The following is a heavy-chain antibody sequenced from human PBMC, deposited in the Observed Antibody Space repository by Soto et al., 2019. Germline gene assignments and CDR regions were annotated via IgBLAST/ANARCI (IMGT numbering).Heavy chain of an antibody. J-gene: IGHJ5*02. Sequence: EVQLVESGGGLVQPGGSLRLSCAASGFTFSSYWMSWVRQAPGKGLEWVANIKQDGSEKFYVDSVKGRFTISRDNAKNSLYLQMNSVRDEDTALYYCARLYSSAWYVGWFDPWGQGTLVTVSS. CDR1: GFTFSSYW. D-gene: IGHD6-19*01. CDR3: ARLYSSAWYVGWFDP. CDR2: IKQDGSEK. V-gene: IGHV3-7*01.